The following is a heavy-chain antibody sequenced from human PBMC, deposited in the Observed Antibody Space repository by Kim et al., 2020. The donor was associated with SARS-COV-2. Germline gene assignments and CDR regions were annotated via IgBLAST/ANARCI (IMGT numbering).Heavy chain of an antibody. Sequence: GGSLRLSCAASGFTFSSYGMHWVRQAPGKGLEWVAVIWYDGSNKYYADSVKGRFTISRDNSKNTLYLQMNSLRAEDTAVYYCARGDCSGGSCYYYYGMDVWGQGTTVTVSS. V-gene: IGHV3-33*01. CDR3: ARGDCSGGSCYYYYGMDV. CDR2: IWYDGSNK. D-gene: IGHD2-15*01. CDR1: GFTFSSYG. J-gene: IGHJ6*02.